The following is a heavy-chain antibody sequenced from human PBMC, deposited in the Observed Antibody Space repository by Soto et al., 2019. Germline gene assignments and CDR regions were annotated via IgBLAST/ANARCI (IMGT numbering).Heavy chain of an antibody. CDR3: AREGQLGY. CDR2: ISGYNGNT. Sequence: ASVKVSCKASGYTFTNYGFSWVRQAPGQGLEWMGWISGYNGNTNYAERLQGRVTMTTDTSTSTAYMELKSLRYDDTAVYYCAREGQLGYWGQGTTVTVSS. J-gene: IGHJ6*02. CDR1: GYTFTNYG. V-gene: IGHV1-18*01. D-gene: IGHD6-6*01.